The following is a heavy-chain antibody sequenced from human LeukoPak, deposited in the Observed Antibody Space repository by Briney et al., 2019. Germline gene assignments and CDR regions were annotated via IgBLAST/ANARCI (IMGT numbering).Heavy chain of an antibody. CDR2: IYSSGST. CDR3: ARLGYSSSWYKLDY. J-gene: IGHJ4*02. Sequence: SETLSLTCTVSGGSISSYHWSRIRQPPGKGLEWIGYIYSSGSTNYNPSLESRVTISGDTSKNQFSLKLSSVTAADTAVYYCARLGYSSSWYKLDYWGQGTLVTISS. V-gene: IGHV4-59*08. CDR1: GGSISSYH. D-gene: IGHD6-13*01.